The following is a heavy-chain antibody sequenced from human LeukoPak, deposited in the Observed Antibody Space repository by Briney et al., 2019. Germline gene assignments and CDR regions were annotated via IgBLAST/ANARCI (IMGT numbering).Heavy chain of an antibody. V-gene: IGHV3-23*01. CDR3: ATYRQVLLPFES. CDR2: IFPSGGEI. Sequence: GSLRLSCEASGFTFSTFAMIWVRQPPGKGLEWVSSIFPSGGEIHYADSVRGRFTISRDNSKSTLSLQMNSLRAEDTAIYYCATYRQVLLPFESWGQGTLVTVSS. D-gene: IGHD2/OR15-2a*01. J-gene: IGHJ4*02. CDR1: GFTFSTFA.